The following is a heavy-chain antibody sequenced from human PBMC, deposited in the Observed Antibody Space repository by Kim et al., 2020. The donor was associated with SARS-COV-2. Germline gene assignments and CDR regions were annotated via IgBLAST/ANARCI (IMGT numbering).Heavy chain of an antibody. Sequence: YAATVKGRCDISRDESKNTLDLEMNSLEAEDAAVYYCTTIPRVGATDFDSWGQGTLVAVSS. J-gene: IGHJ4*02. V-gene: IGHV3-15*01. D-gene: IGHD1-26*01. CDR3: TTIPRVGATDFDS.